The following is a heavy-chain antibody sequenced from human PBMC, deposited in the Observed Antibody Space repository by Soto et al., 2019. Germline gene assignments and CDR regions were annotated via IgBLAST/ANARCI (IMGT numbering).Heavy chain of an antibody. CDR3: ARPGGGYCSGGSCYGDYYYYCMDV. D-gene: IGHD2-15*01. CDR2: ISAYNGNT. V-gene: IGHV1-18*04. CDR1: GYTFTSYG. J-gene: IGHJ6*02. Sequence: ASVKVSCKASGYTFTSYGISWVRQAPGQGLEWMGWISAYNGNTNYAQKLQGRVTMTTDTSTSTAYMELRSLRSDDTAVYYCARPGGGYCSGGSCYGDYYYYCMDVWGQGTTVTVS.